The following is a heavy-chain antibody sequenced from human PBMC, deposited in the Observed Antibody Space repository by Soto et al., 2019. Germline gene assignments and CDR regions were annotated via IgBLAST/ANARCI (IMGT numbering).Heavy chain of an antibody. Sequence: QVQGLQESGPGLVKPSGTLSLTCAVSRGSMSSGDWFSWVRQPPGKGLEWIGEIFYGGTTHYKPSLKSRVTFSLDKSKNQFSLELNSVTAADTAVYYCAKNALGGFDWWGQGTLVTVSS. D-gene: IGHD1-26*01. V-gene: IGHV4-4*02. CDR2: IFYGGTT. CDR3: AKNALGGFDW. J-gene: IGHJ4*02. CDR1: RGSMSSGDW.